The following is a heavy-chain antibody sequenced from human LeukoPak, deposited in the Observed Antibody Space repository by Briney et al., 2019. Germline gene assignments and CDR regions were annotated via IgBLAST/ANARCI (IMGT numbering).Heavy chain of an antibody. V-gene: IGHV4-38-2*02. D-gene: IGHD2-2*01. J-gene: IGHJ5*02. CDR1: GYSISSGYY. CDR2: IYHSGST. CDR3: ARDKKEEVPAAAGWFDP. Sequence: PSETLSLTCAVSGYSISSGYYWGWIRQPPGKGLEWIGSIYHSGSTYYNPSLKSRVTISVDTSKNQFPLKLSSVTAADTAVYYCARDKKEEVPAAAGWFDPWGQGTLVTASS.